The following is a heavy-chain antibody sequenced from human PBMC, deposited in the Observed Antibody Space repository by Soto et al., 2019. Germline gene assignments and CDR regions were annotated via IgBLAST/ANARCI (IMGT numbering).Heavy chain of an antibody. Sequence: SETLSLTCTVSGGSISSYYWSWIRQPPGKGLEWIGYIYYGGSTNYNPSLKSRVTISVDTSKNQFSLKLSSVTAAATAVYYNARVPGIAAAGTIWFDPWGQGTLVTFSS. D-gene: IGHD6-13*01. CDR2: IYYGGST. J-gene: IGHJ5*02. V-gene: IGHV4-59*01. CDR1: GGSISSYY. CDR3: ARVPGIAAAGTIWFDP.